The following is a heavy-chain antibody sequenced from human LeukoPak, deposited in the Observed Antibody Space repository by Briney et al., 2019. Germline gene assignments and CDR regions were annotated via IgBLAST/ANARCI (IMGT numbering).Heavy chain of an antibody. J-gene: IGHJ4*02. V-gene: IGHV4-61*01. CDR2: KYYSGST. CDR1: GVSLNTCCYY. Sequence: SETLSLTCAVSGVSLNTCCYYWSWIRQPPGKGLEWIGYKYYSGSTRYNSSLRSRLTISLDTSNNQFSLRLSSVTAADAAVYYCVRGRSYGFDFDSWGPGTLVIVSS. CDR3: VRGRSYGFDFDS. D-gene: IGHD5-18*01.